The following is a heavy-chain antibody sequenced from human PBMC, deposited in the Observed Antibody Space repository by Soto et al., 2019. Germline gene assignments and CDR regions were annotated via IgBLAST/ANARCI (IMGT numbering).Heavy chain of an antibody. CDR3: ARVLGGYPNFDF. D-gene: IGHD3-22*01. CDR2: ISYDGSDK. V-gene: IGHV3-30-3*01. CDR1: GFTVSSYG. Sequence: QVQLVESGGGVVQPGRSLRHSCAASGFTVSSYGLHWVRQAPGKGLEWLAFISYDGSDKFYADSVKGRFTISRDSSKNTLYLQMNSLRAEDTAVYYCARVLGGYPNFDFWVQGTLVTVSS. J-gene: IGHJ4*02.